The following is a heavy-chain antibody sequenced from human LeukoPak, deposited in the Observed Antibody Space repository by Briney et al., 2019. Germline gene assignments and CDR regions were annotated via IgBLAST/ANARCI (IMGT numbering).Heavy chain of an antibody. D-gene: IGHD3-10*01. V-gene: IGHV3-30*04. Sequence: GGSLRLSCAASGFTFSSYAMHWVRQAPGKGLEWVAVISYDGSNKYYADSVKGRFTISRDNSKNTLYLQMNSLRAEDTAVYYCAREAVGVITTALDYWGQGTLVTVSS. J-gene: IGHJ4*02. CDR3: AREAVGVITTALDY. CDR2: ISYDGSNK. CDR1: GFTFSSYA.